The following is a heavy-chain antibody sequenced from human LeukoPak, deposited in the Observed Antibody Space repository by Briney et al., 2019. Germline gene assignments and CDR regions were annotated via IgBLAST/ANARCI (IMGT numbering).Heavy chain of an antibody. D-gene: IGHD3-10*01. J-gene: IGHJ5*02. Sequence: PSETLSLTCSVSGGSISTSSYYWAWIRQPPGKGLEWIGSIYYSGNTYYNSSLESRVTISVDASDTQFSLELTSVTAADTAVYYCARPRSLAAPSSWFDPWGQGTLVIVSS. V-gene: IGHV4-39*01. CDR1: GGSISTSSYY. CDR3: ARPRSLAAPSSWFDP. CDR2: IYYSGNT.